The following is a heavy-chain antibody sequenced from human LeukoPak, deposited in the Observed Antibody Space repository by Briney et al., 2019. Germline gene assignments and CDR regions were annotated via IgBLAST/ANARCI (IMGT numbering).Heavy chain of an antibody. V-gene: IGHV4-4*02. CDR3: AGESPVVTASRGGFDY. CDR1: GGSISSSNW. CDR2: IYHSGST. Sequence: PSETLSLTCAVSGGSISSSNWWSWVRQPPGKGLEWIGEIYHSGSTNYNPSLKSRVTISVDKSKNQFSLKLSSVTAADTAVYYCAGESPVVTASRGGFDYWGQGTLVIVSS. D-gene: IGHD2-21*02. J-gene: IGHJ4*02.